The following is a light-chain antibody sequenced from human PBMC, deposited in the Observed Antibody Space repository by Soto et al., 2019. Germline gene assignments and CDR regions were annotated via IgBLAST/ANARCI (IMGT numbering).Light chain of an antibody. CDR3: QQYNRFSWT. J-gene: IGKJ1*01. CDR1: QSITTS. V-gene: IGKV1-5*01. CDR2: DAS. Sequence: DIQMTQSPSTLSASVGDRVTITCRASQSITTSLAWYQQRPGKAPKLLIYDASSLESGVPSRFSGSGSGTEFTLTIRSLQLDDFATYHCQQYNRFSWTFGQGTKVEIK.